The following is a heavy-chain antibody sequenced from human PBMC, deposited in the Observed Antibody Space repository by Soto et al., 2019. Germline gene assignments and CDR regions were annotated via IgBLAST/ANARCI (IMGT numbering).Heavy chain of an antibody. V-gene: IGHV3-30*18. CDR1: GFTFSSYG. J-gene: IGHJ4*02. D-gene: IGHD3-9*01. CDR3: AKDRTYYDILTGSEAYYFDY. Sequence: GGSLRLSCAASGFTFSSYGMHWVRQAPGKGLEWVAVISYDGSNKYYADSVKGRFTISRDNSKNTLYLQMNSLRAEDTAVYYCAKDRTYYDILTGSEAYYFDYWGQGTLVTVSS. CDR2: ISYDGSNK.